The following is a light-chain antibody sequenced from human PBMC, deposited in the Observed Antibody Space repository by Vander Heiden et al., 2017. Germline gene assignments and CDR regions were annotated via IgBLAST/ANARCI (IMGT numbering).Light chain of an antibody. J-gene: IGKJ2*01. Sequence: NQMTQHSASLSASVGDRVTITCRASQGISSYLNWYQQKPGKAPKLLIYAASSLQSGVPSRFSGSGSGTDFTLTISSLQPEDFATYYCQQSYSTPYTFGQGTKLEIK. CDR1: QGISSY. CDR2: AAS. V-gene: IGKV1-39*01. CDR3: QQSYSTPYT.